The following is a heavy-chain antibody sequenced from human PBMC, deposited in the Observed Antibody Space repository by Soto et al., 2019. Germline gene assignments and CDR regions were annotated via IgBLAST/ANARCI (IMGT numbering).Heavy chain of an antibody. CDR3: EKDAGSGVGLGLVAD. J-gene: IGHJ4*01. V-gene: IGHV3-23*01. CDR2: ITGSGGTI. Sequence: DVQLLESGGGLVQPGGSLRLSCAASGFSFRKYAMSWVRQAPGKGQEWVAGITGSGGTIEYASSVKGWVTISRDNSKNTVYLQMNSLRAEDTAMYYCEKDAGSGVGLGLVADWGQGTLVTVS. CDR1: GFSFRKYA. D-gene: IGHD6-19*01.